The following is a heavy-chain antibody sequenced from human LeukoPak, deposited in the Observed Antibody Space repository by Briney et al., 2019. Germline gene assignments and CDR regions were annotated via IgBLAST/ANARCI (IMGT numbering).Heavy chain of an antibody. CDR1: GFTFTDHV. D-gene: IGHD3-10*01. J-gene: IGHJ3*02. CDR3: AREGSGDFDI. Sequence: GGSLRLSCVASGFTFTDHVMHWVRQAPGKGLEWVALIWYDGTKKYFADSVKGRFTISRDNSKNTLFLQMNSLRAEDTAVYYCAREGSGDFDIWGQGTMVTVSS. V-gene: IGHV3-30*02. CDR2: IWYDGTKK.